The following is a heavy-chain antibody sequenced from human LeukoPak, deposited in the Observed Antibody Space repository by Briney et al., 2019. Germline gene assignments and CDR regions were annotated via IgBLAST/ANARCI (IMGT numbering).Heavy chain of an antibody. V-gene: IGHV4-59*01. Sequence: SETLSLTCTVSGGSISSYYWSWIRQPPGKGLERIGYIYYSGSTNYNPSLKSRVTISVDTSKNQFSLKLSSVTAADTAVYYCARCSSSVERYYYYYMDVWGKGTTVTVSS. D-gene: IGHD6-6*01. CDR2: IYYSGST. J-gene: IGHJ6*03. CDR1: GGSISSYY. CDR3: ARCSSSVERYYYYYMDV.